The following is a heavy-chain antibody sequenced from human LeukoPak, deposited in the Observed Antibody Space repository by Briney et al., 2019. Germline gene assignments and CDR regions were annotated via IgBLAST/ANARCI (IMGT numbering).Heavy chain of an antibody. CDR1: GFTFSSYA. Sequence: GGSPRLSCAASGFTFSSYAMSWVRQAPGKGLEWVSAISGSGGSTYYADSVKGRFTISRDNSKNTLYLQMNSLRAEDTAVYYCAKSGGRLRYFDWFPGYWGQGTLVTVSS. CDR3: AKSGGRLRYFDWFPGY. D-gene: IGHD3-9*01. J-gene: IGHJ4*02. V-gene: IGHV3-23*01. CDR2: ISGSGGST.